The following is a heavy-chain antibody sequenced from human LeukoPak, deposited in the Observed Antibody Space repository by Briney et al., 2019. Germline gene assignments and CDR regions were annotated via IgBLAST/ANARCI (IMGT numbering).Heavy chain of an antibody. D-gene: IGHD6-13*01. J-gene: IGHJ4*02. Sequence: SQTLSLTCAVSGGSISSGGYSWSWIRQPPGTGLEWIGYIYHSGSTYYNPSLKSRVTISVDRSKNQFSLKLSSVTAADTAVYYCARAVAAAALWYYFDYWGQGTLVTVSS. CDR3: ARAVAAAALWYYFDY. CDR1: GGSISSGGYS. CDR2: IYHSGST. V-gene: IGHV4-30-2*01.